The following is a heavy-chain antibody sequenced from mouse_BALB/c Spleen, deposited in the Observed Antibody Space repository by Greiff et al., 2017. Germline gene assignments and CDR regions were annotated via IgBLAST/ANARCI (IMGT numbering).Heavy chain of an antibody. Sequence: EVQLVESGGGLVKPGGSLQLSCAASGFTFSDYYMYWVRQTPEKRLEWVATISDGGSYTYFPDSVRGRFTISRDNAKNNLYLQMSSLKSEDTAMYYCAIEYYGISWFAYRGRGTL. D-gene: IGHD1-1*01. CDR3: AIEYYGISWFAY. V-gene: IGHV5-4*02. J-gene: IGHJ3*01. CDR1: GFTFSDYY. CDR2: ISDGGSYT.